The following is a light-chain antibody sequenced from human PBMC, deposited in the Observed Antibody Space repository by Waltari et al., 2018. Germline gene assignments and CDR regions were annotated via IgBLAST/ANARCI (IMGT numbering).Light chain of an antibody. CDR3: CSFASGSTWV. J-gene: IGLJ3*02. Sequence: QSALTQPASVSGSPGQSITISCTGTSSGLGSYNIVPWYQKHPGKAPKVSIYEGSKRPSGVSYRFSGSKSGNTASLTISGLQAEDEADYYCCSFASGSTWVFGGGTKLTVL. CDR1: SSGLGSYNI. V-gene: IGLV2-23*01. CDR2: EGS.